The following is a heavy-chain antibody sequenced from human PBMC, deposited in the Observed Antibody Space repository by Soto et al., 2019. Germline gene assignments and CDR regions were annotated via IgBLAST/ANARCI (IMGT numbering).Heavy chain of an antibody. D-gene: IGHD2-15*01. CDR3: ARDCSGGSCYPQ. CDR2: IYYSGST. CDR1: GGSISSGDYY. J-gene: IGHJ4*02. V-gene: IGHV4-30-4*08. Sequence: QVQLQESGPGLVKPSPTLSLTCTVSGGSISSGDYYWSWIRQPPGKGLEWIGYIYYSGSTYYNPSLKSRVTISVDTSKNQLSLKMSSVTAADTAVYYCARDCSGGSCYPQWGQGTLVTVSS.